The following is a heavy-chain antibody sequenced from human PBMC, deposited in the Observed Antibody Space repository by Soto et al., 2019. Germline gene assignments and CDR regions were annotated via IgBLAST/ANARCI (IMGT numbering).Heavy chain of an antibody. J-gene: IGHJ6*02. V-gene: IGHV3-33*01. CDR2: IWYDGSNK. D-gene: IGHD6-13*01. CDR3: ARVLSSWYFGYYYYGMDV. Sequence: PGGSLRLSCAASGFTFSSYGMHWVRQAPGKGLEWVAVIWYDGSNKYYADSVKGRFTISRDNSKNTLYLQMNSLRAEDTAVYYCARVLSSWYFGYYYYGMDVWGQGTTVTVSS. CDR1: GFTFSSYG.